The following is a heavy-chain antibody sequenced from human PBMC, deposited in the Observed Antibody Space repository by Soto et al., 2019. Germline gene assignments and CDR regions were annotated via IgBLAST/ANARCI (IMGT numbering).Heavy chain of an antibody. J-gene: IGHJ6*02. D-gene: IGHD3-10*01. CDR3: AREGITPYGMDV. CDR1: GYTFTGYY. Sequence: ASVKVSCKASGYTFTGYYMRWVRQAPGQGLEWMGWISPYNGNTNYAQKLQGRVTMTTDTSTSTAYMELRRLRSDDTAVYYCAREGITPYGMDVWGQGTTVTVSS. V-gene: IGHV1-18*04. CDR2: ISPYNGNT.